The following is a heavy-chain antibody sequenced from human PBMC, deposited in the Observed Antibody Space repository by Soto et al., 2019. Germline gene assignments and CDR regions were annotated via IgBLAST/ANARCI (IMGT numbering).Heavy chain of an antibody. CDR1: GGSISSYY. Sequence: SETLSLTCTVSGGSISSYYWSWIRQPPGKGLEWIGYIYYSVSTNYNPSLKSRVTISVDTSKNQFSLKLSSVTAADTAVYYCARDHYGSLDYWGEGNMVTVSS. CDR3: ARDHYGSLDY. V-gene: IGHV4-59*01. CDR2: IYYSVST. D-gene: IGHD3-16*01. J-gene: IGHJ4*02.